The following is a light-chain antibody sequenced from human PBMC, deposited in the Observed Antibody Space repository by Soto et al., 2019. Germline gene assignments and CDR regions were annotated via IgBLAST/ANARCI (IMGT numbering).Light chain of an antibody. CDR3: QQYHNLWT. Sequence: EIVMTQSPATLSVSPGERATLSCRASQSVSSYLAWYQQKPGQAPRLLIYGASTRATGIPARFSGSGSGTEFTLTITSLQSEDFALYYCQQYHNLWTFGQGTKVDIK. J-gene: IGKJ1*01. V-gene: IGKV3-15*01. CDR2: GAS. CDR1: QSVSSY.